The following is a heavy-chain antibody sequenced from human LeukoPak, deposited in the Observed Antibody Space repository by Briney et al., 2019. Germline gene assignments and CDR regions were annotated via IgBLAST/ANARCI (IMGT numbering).Heavy chain of an antibody. D-gene: IGHD5-18*01. CDR1: GGTFSSYA. CDR2: INPSGGST. Sequence: GASVKVSCKASGGTFSSYAISWVRQAPGQGLEWMGIINPSGGSTSYAQKFQGRVTMTRDTSTSTVYMELSSLRSEDTAVYYCASSPGGYGPPGDYWGQGTLVTVSS. J-gene: IGHJ4*02. CDR3: ASSPGGYGPPGDY. V-gene: IGHV1-46*01.